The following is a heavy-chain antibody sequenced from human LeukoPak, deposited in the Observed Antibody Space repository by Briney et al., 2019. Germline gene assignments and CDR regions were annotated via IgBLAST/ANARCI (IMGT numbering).Heavy chain of an antibody. J-gene: IGHJ4*02. CDR2: IYYSGST. CDR1: GGSISNYY. D-gene: IGHD5-18*01. Sequence: PSETLSLTCSFSGGSISNYYWSWVRQPPGKGLEWIGYIYYSGSTDYNPSLKSRVTISIDTSKNHLSLRLSSVTAADTASYYCARGYAYGPNYYFDYWGQGTLVTVSS. V-gene: IGHV4-59*01. CDR3: ARGYAYGPNYYFDY.